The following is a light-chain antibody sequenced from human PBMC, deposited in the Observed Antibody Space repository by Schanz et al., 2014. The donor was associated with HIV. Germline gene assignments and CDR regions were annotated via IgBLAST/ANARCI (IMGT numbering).Light chain of an antibody. J-gene: IGKJ1*01. CDR1: QTINNY. V-gene: IGKV1-39*01. CDR3: QQYDTSSWT. CDR2: AAS. Sequence: DMQMTQSPSSLSASVGDRVTITCRASQTINNYLNWYQQKPGKAPKLLIYAASTLQSGVPSTFSGSVSGTDFTLTISSLQPDDFATYYCQQYDTSSWTFGLGTKVETK.